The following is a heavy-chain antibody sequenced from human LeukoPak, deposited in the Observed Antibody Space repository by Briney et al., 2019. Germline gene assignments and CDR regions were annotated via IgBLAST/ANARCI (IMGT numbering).Heavy chain of an antibody. D-gene: IGHD1-7*01. CDR1: GGSISSGSYY. J-gene: IGHJ4*02. CDR2: IYTSGST. Sequence: SETLSLTCTVSGGSISSGSYYWSWIRQPAGKGLEWIGRIYTSGSTNYNPSLKSRVTISVDTSKNQFSLKLSSVTAADTAVYYCARDNWNYANYDYFDYWGQGTLVTVSS. V-gene: IGHV4-61*02. CDR3: ARDNWNYANYDYFDY.